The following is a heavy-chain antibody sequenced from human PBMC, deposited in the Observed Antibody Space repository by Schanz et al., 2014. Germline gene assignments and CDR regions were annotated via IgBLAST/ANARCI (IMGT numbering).Heavy chain of an antibody. Sequence: EVQLVESGGGLIQPGGSLRLSCAASGYTVSSNYMSWVRQAPGKGLEWVSVIYNGGSGRTYYEDSVKGRFTISSDNSKNTVFLQMNSLRAEDTGVYYCAGAAYCRGAGCALYYALDVWGQGTTVTVSS. V-gene: IGHV3-53*01. D-gene: IGHD2-15*01. CDR1: GYTVSSNY. CDR2: IYNGGSGRT. J-gene: IGHJ6*02. CDR3: AGAAYCRGAGCALYYALDV.